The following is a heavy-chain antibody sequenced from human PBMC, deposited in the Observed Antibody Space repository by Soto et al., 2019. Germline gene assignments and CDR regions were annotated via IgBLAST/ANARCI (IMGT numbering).Heavy chain of an antibody. D-gene: IGHD4-17*01. V-gene: IGHV1-18*01. CDR3: ARGLYGDYALHKNYYYYYMDV. J-gene: IGHJ6*03. CDR2: ISAYNGNT. CDR1: GYTFTSYG. Sequence: ASVKVSCKASGYTFTSYGISWVRQAPGQGLEWMGWISAYNGNTNYAQKLQGRVTMTTDTSTSTAYMELRSLRSDDTAVYYCARGLYGDYALHKNYYYYYMDVWGKGTTVTVSS.